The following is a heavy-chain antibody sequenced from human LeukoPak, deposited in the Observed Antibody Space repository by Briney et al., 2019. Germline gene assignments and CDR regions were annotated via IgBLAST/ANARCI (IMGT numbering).Heavy chain of an antibody. J-gene: IGHJ6*03. CDR1: GGSISSYY. D-gene: IGHD1-26*01. CDR2: IHYSGST. V-gene: IGHV4-59*01. Sequence: SETLSLTCTVSGGSISSYYWSWIRQPPGKGLEWIGYIHYSGSTNYNPSLKSRVTISVDTSKNQFSLKLSSVTAADTAVYYCARESAGSYFGIYYYYMDVWGKGTTVTISS. CDR3: ARESAGSYFGIYYYYMDV.